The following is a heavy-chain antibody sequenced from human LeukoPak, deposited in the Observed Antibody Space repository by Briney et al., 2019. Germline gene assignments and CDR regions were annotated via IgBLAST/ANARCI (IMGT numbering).Heavy chain of an antibody. V-gene: IGHV4-39*01. Sequence: SETLSLTCTVSGGSISSSSYYWGWSRQPPGKGLVWIGGIYYSGSTYYNPSLKSRVTISVDTSKNQFSLKLSSVTAADTAVYYCARHWWYSYSSRQFDRNRVDYWGQGTLVTVSS. CDR3: ARHWWYSYSSRQFDRNRVDY. CDR1: GGSISSSSYY. CDR2: IYYSGST. J-gene: IGHJ4*02. D-gene: IGHD6-13*01.